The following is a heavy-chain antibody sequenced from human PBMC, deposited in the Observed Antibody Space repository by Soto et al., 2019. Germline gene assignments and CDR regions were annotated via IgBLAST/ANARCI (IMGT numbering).Heavy chain of an antibody. CDR1: GGTFSSYT. J-gene: IGHJ6*03. V-gene: IGHV1-69*04. CDR3: ARDRRGVDIVATTEDYYYYYMDV. D-gene: IGHD5-12*01. Sequence: ASVKVSCKASGGTFSSYTISWVRQAPGQGLEWMGRIIPILGIANYAQKFQGRVTITADKSTSTAYMELSSLRSEDTAVYYCARDRRGVDIVATTEDYYYYYMDVWGKGTTVTVSS. CDR2: IIPILGIA.